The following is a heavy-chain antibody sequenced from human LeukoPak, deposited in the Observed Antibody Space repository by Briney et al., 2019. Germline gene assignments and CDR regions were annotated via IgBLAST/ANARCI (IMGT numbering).Heavy chain of an antibody. CDR3: AKRYNWNHGVFDY. CDR2: IKGDGTYK. D-gene: IGHD1-14*01. CDR1: GFTFSPSW. J-gene: IGHJ4*02. Sequence: GGSLRLSCATSGFTFSPSWMHWVRQAPGKGLEWVSRIKGDGTYKNYADSVRGRFTISRVNAKNTLYLQMNSLRAEDTAVYYCAKRYNWNHGVFDYWGQGTLVTVSS. V-gene: IGHV3-74*01.